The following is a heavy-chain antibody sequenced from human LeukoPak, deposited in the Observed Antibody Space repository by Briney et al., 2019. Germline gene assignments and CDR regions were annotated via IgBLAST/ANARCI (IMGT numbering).Heavy chain of an antibody. Sequence: GGSLRLSCAASGFTFSSYSMNWVRQAPGKGLEWVSSISSSSSYIYYADSVKGRLTISRDNAKNSLYLQMNSLRAEDTAVYHCASISSGWYWDYWGQGTLVTVSS. J-gene: IGHJ4*02. CDR1: GFTFSSYS. D-gene: IGHD6-19*01. CDR2: ISSSSSYI. CDR3: ASISSGWYWDY. V-gene: IGHV3-21*01.